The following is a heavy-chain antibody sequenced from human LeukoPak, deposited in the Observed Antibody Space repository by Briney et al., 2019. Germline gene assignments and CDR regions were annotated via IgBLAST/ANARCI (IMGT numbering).Heavy chain of an antibody. CDR3: ASEDVDYYDSSGLGY. Sequence: GGSLRLSCAASGFTFSNYAMSWVRQAPGKGLEWVSAISGSGARTYYADSVKGRFTISRDNSKTTLYLQMNSLRAEDTAVYYCASEDVDYYDSSGLGYWGQGTLVTVSP. CDR2: ISGSGART. J-gene: IGHJ4*02. V-gene: IGHV3-23*01. CDR1: GFTFSNYA. D-gene: IGHD3-22*01.